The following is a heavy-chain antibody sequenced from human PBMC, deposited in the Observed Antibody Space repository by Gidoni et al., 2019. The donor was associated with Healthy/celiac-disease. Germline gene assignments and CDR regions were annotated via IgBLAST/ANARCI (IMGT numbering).Heavy chain of an antibody. V-gene: IGHV4-59*01. Sequence: QVQLQESGPGLVKPSETLSLTCTVSGGSISSYYWSWIRQPPGKGLEWIGYIYYSGSTNYNPSLKSRVTISVDTSKNQFSLKLSSVTAADTAVYYCARDQVIVEHRYYYYGMDVWGQGTTVTVSS. CDR3: ARDQVIVEHRYYYYGMDV. CDR2: IYYSGST. CDR1: GGSISSYY. J-gene: IGHJ6*02. D-gene: IGHD3-22*01.